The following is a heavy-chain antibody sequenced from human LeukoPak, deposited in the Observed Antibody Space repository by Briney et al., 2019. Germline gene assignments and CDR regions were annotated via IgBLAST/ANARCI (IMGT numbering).Heavy chain of an antibody. D-gene: IGHD1-26*01. CDR3: AKDPSGDLTATTDY. CDR1: GFTFSSYG. Sequence: PGRSLRLSCAASGFTFSSYGMHWVRQAPGKGLEWVAVIWYDGSNKYYADSVKGRFTISRDNSKNTLYLQMNSLRAEDAAVYYCAKDPSGDLTATTDYWGQGTLVTVSS. J-gene: IGHJ4*02. CDR2: IWYDGSNK. V-gene: IGHV3-33*06.